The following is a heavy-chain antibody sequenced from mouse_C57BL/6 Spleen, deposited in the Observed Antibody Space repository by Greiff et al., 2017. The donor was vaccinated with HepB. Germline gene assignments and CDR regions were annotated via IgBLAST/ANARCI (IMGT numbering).Heavy chain of an antibody. Sequence: VQLQQSGPVLVKPGASVKMSCKASGYTFTDYYMNWVKQSHGKSLEWIGVINPYNGGTSYNQKFKGKATLTVDKSSSTAYMELNSLTSEDSAVYYCARAYSNYETWFAYWGQGTLVTVSA. CDR1: GYTFTDYY. CDR3: ARAYSNYETWFAY. CDR2: INPYNGGT. J-gene: IGHJ3*01. V-gene: IGHV1-19*01. D-gene: IGHD2-5*01.